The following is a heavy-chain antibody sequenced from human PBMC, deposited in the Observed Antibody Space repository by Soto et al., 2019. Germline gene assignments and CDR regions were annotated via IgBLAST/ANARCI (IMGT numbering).Heavy chain of an antibody. V-gene: IGHV3-30-3*01. CDR1: GFTFSSYA. Sequence: QVQLVESGGGVVQPGRSLRLSCAASGFTFSSYAMHWVRQAPGKGLEWVAVISYDGSNKYYADSVKGRFTISRDNSKNTLYLQMNSLRAEDTAVYYCASSPVFHSSSPFGYWGQGTLVTVSS. CDR3: ASSPVFHSSSPFGY. D-gene: IGHD6-13*01. CDR2: ISYDGSNK. J-gene: IGHJ4*02.